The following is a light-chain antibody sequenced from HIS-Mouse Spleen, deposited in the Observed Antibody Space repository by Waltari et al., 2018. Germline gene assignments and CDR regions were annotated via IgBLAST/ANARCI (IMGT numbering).Light chain of an antibody. J-gene: IGLJ1*01. Sequence: SYELTQPPSVSVSPGQTARITCSGEAVPKQYAYGYQQKPGQAPGLVIHKDSERPSGIPERFSGSSSGTTVTLTISGVQAEDEADYYCQSADSSGTYRGVFGTGTKVTVL. V-gene: IGLV3-25*03. CDR2: KDS. CDR1: AVPKQY. CDR3: QSADSSGTYRGV.